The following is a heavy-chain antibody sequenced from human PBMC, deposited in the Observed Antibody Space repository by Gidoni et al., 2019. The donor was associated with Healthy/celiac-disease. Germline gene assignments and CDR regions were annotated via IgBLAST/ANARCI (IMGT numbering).Heavy chain of an antibody. CDR2: IYYSGST. J-gene: IGHJ4*02. CDR3: ARQSPYYYDSSGYSGPFDY. CDR1: GGSISSYY. D-gene: IGHD3-22*01. V-gene: IGHV4-59*08. Sequence: QVQLQESGPGLVKPSETLSLTCTVSGGSISSYYWSWIRQPPGKGLGWIGYIYYSGSTNYNPSLKSRVTISVDTSKNQFSLKLSSVTAADTAVYYCARQSPYYYDSSGYSGPFDYWGQGTLVTVSS.